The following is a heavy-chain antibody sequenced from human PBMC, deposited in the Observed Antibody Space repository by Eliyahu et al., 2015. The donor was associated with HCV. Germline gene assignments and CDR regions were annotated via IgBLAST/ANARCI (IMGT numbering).Heavy chain of an antibody. Sequence: QLQLQESGPGLVKPSETLSLTCTVSGGSISSSSYYWGWIRQPPGKGLEWIGSIYYSGSTYYNPSLKSRVTISVDTSKNQFSLKLSSVTAADTAVYYCASGYSSSSAPFDYWGQGTLVTVSS. D-gene: IGHD6-13*01. CDR1: GGSISSSSYY. CDR3: ASGYSSSSAPFDY. J-gene: IGHJ4*02. V-gene: IGHV4-39*01. CDR2: IYYSGST.